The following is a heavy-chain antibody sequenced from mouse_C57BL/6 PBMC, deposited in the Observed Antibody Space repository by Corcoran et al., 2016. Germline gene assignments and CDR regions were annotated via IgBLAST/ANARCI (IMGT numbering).Heavy chain of an antibody. CDR1: GYTFTDYY. Sequence: EVQLQQSGPELVKPGASVKISCKASGYTFTDYYMNWVRQSHGKSLEWIGDINPNNGGTSYNQKFKGKATLTVDKSSSTAYMELRSLTSEDSAVYYCAPYYYGSPWCFDVWGTGTTVTVSS. J-gene: IGHJ1*03. CDR2: INPNNGGT. D-gene: IGHD1-1*01. V-gene: IGHV1-26*01. CDR3: APYYYGSPWCFDV.